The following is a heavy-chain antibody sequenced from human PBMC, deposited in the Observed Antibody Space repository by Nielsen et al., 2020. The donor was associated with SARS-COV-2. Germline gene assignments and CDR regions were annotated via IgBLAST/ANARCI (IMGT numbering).Heavy chain of an antibody. V-gene: IGHV4-34*01. D-gene: IGHD1-26*01. CDR1: GGSFSGYY. J-gene: IGHJ4*02. Sequence: SATLSLTCAVYGGSFSGYYWSWIRQPPGKGLEWIGEINHSGSTNYNPSLKSRVTISVDTSKNQFSLKLSSVTAADTAVYYCARGRGSQDYWGQGTLVTVSS. CDR3: ARGRGSQDY. CDR2: INHSGST.